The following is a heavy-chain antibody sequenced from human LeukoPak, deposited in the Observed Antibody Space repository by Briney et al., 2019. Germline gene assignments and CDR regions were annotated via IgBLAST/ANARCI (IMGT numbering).Heavy chain of an antibody. CDR3: ARARCSSTSCYREAFDI. CDR2: IYYSGST. D-gene: IGHD2-2*02. Sequence: SETLSLTCTVSGGPISSYYWSWIRQPPGKGLEWIGYIYYSGSTNYNPSLKSRVTISVDTSKNQFSLKLSSVTAADTAVYYCARARCSSTSCYREAFDIWGQGTMVTVSS. V-gene: IGHV4-59*01. J-gene: IGHJ3*02. CDR1: GGPISSYY.